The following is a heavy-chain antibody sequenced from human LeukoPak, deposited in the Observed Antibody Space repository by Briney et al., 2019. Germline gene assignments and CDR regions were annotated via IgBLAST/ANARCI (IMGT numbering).Heavy chain of an antibody. Sequence: SQTLSLTWTVSGGSINSGDYYWSWIRQPPGKGLEWIGYIYYSGSTYYNPSLKSRVTISVDTSKNQFSLKLSSVTAADTAVYYCARDSGSYCFNWGQGTLVTASS. D-gene: IGHD1-26*01. J-gene: IGHJ4*02. CDR3: ARDSGSYCFN. V-gene: IGHV4-30-4*08. CDR1: GGSINSGDYY. CDR2: IYYSGST.